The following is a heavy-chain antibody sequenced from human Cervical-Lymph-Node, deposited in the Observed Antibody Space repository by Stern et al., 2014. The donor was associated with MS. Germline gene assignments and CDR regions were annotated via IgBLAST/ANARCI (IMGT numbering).Heavy chain of an antibody. CDR2: IYWDDDK. Sequence: QVTLRESGPTLVKPTQTLTLTCTFSGFSLTTPGVGVGWIRQPPGKALEWPALIYWDDDKRYSPSLKSRLTITKDTSKNQVVLTLTNIDPVDTATYYCARRRSAITGAPHPNYFDPWGQGTLVAVSS. D-gene: IGHD1-20*01. CDR3: ARRRSAITGAPHPNYFDP. CDR1: GFSLTTPGVG. J-gene: IGHJ5*02. V-gene: IGHV2-5*02.